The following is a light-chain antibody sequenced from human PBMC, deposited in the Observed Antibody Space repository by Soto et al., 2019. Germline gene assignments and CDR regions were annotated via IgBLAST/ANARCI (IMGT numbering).Light chain of an antibody. CDR2: EVS. V-gene: IGLV2-14*01. CDR1: RSDVGGYNY. J-gene: IGLJ2*01. CDR3: SSYTSSSTVV. Sequence: QSVLTQPASVSGSPGQSITISCTGTRSDVGGYNYVSWYQHHPGKAPKLMIYEVSNRPSGVSNRFSGSKSGNTASLTISGLQAEDEADYYCSSYTSSSTVVFGGGTKLTVL.